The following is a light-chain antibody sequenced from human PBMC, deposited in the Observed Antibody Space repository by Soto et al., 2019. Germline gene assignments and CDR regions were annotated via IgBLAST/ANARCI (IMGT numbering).Light chain of an antibody. Sequence: SYELTQPPSVSVAPGQTARIPCGVNNIGSKSVHWYQQKPGQAPVLVVSDDSDRPSGIPERFSGSNSGNMATLTISRVEAGDEADYYCQVWDSSSDPRVFGGGTKVTVL. CDR1: NIGSKS. J-gene: IGLJ3*02. CDR3: QVWDSSSDPRV. CDR2: DDS. V-gene: IGLV3-21*02.